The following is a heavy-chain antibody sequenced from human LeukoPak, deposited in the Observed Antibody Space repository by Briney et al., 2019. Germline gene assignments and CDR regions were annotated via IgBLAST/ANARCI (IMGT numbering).Heavy chain of an antibody. CDR2: INTDGSST. CDR3: ARAGIVGATRFYYYYYMDV. V-gene: IGHV3-74*01. Sequence: GGPLRLSCAASGLTFSSYWMHWVPQAPGKGLVCVSRINTDGSSTSYADSVKGRFTISRDNAKNTLYLQMNSLRAEDTAVYYCARAGIVGATRFYYYYYMDVWGKGTTVTVSS. J-gene: IGHJ6*03. CDR1: GLTFSSYW. D-gene: IGHD1-26*01.